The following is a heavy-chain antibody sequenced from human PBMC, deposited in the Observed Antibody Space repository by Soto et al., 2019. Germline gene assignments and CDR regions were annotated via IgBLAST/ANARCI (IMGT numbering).Heavy chain of an antibody. V-gene: IGHV3-23*01. J-gene: IGHJ4*02. CDR1: GFTFSSYA. D-gene: IGHD5-18*01. CDR3: ANTWRGIQLCYDFDY. CDR2: ISGSGDSP. Sequence: EVQLLESGGGLVQPGGSLRLSCAASGFTFSSYAMSWVRQAPGKGLEWVSGISGSGDSPYYTDSVKGRFTISRDNSKNTLYLQMNSLRAEDTAVYYFANTWRGIQLCYDFDYWGQGTFVTVSS.